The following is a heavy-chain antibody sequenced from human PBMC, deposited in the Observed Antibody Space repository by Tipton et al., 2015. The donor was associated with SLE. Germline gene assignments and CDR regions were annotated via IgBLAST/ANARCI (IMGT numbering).Heavy chain of an antibody. D-gene: IGHD5-18*01. CDR3: ARLHGYSYGLNWFDP. CDR2: IYHRGDT. J-gene: IGHJ5*02. CDR1: DDSFTRPY. V-gene: IGHV4-59*11. Sequence: TLSLTCTVSDDSFTRPYWSWIRQPPGKGLGWIGCIYHRGDTAYNTSLKSRVTMSVDTSKKQVSLKLSSVTAADTAVYYCARLHGYSYGLNWFDPWGQGTLISVSS.